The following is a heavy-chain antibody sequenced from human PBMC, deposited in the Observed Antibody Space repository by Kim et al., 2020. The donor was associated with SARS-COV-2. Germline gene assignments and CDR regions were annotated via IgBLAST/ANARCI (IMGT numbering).Heavy chain of an antibody. J-gene: IGHJ5*02. Sequence: GGSPRLSCAASGFTVSSNYMSWVRQAPGKGLEWVSVIYSGGNTYYADSVKGRFTISRDNSKNTLYLQMNSLRAEDTAVYYCARDGGSGWYRPAWFDPWGQGTLVTVSS. CDR3: ARDGGSGWYRPAWFDP. CDR2: IYSGGNT. V-gene: IGHV3-66*01. CDR1: GFTVSSNY. D-gene: IGHD6-19*01.